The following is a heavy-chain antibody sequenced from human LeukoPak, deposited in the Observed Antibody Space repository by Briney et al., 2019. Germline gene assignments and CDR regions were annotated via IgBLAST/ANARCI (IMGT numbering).Heavy chain of an antibody. Sequence: GRSLRLSCAASGFTFSSYGMHWVRQAPGKGLEWVAVISYDGSNKYYADSVKGRFTISRDNSKNTLYLQMNGLRAEDTAVYYCARDLGGMAMLNWGQGTLVTVSS. CDR3: ARDLGGMAMLN. D-gene: IGHD3-16*01. CDR1: GFTFSSYG. V-gene: IGHV3-30*03. CDR2: ISYDGSNK. J-gene: IGHJ4*02.